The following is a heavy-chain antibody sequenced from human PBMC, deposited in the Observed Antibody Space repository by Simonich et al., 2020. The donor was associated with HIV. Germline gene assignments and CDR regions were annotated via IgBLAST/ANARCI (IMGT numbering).Heavy chain of an antibody. Sequence: QVQLQQWGAGLLKPSETLSLTCAVYGGSFSGSYWSWIRQPPGKGLEWIGEINQSGSTNYNPSLNSRVTISVDTSKNQFSLKLSSVTAADTAVYYCARRHPTTVTTPYFDYWGQGTLVTVSS. D-gene: IGHD4-17*01. CDR3: ARRHPTTVTTPYFDY. J-gene: IGHJ4*02. CDR1: GGSFSGSY. V-gene: IGHV4-34*01. CDR2: INQSGST.